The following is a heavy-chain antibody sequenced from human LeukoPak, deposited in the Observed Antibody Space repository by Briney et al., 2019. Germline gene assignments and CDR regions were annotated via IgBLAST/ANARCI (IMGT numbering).Heavy chain of an antibody. CDR3: ARLKFYDSTGYSPGYYMDV. CDR1: GGSIISNY. J-gene: IGHJ6*03. Sequence: SEALSLTCTVSGGSIISNYWSWIRQSAGRGLEWIGRIYGSGITDYNPSLRSRVTMSLDTSRKQFSLRLTSVTAADTAVYYCARLKFYDSTGYSPGYYMDVWGKGTTVSVFS. D-gene: IGHD3-22*01. V-gene: IGHV4-4*07. CDR2: IYGSGIT.